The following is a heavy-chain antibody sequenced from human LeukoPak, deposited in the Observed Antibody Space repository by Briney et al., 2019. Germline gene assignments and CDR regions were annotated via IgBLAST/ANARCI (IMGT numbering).Heavy chain of an antibody. Sequence: GASVKVSCKASGGTFSSYAISWVRQAPGQGLEWMGGIIPIFGTANYAQKFQGRVTITADKSTSTAYMELSSLRAEDTAVYYCARGSHRIEYRRSAAFDPWGQGTLVTVSS. D-gene: IGHD6-6*01. J-gene: IGHJ5*02. V-gene: IGHV1-69*06. CDR3: ARGSHRIEYRRSAAFDP. CDR1: GGTFSSYA. CDR2: IIPIFGTA.